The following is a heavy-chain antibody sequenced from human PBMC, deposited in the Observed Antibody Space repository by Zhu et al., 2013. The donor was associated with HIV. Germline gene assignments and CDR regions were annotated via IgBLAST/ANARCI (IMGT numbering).Heavy chain of an antibody. D-gene: IGHD1-1*01. J-gene: IGHJ4*02. Sequence: QVQLVQSGGEVKKPGSSVKVSCKTSGGTFSHYGISWVRQAPGQGLEWMGIIDPSGDNTNYAQKFQGRVTMTRDTSARTVYMELSSLRSEDTAVYFCAREVERIVDYWGQGTLVTVSS. CDR1: GGTFSHYG. CDR3: AREVERIVDY. CDR2: IDPSGDNT. V-gene: IGHV1-46*01.